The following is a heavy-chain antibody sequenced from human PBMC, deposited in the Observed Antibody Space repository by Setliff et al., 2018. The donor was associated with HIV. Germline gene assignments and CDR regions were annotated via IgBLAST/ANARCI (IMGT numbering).Heavy chain of an antibody. CDR1: GFTFSGYA. CDR2: ISGSGGNT. Sequence: LRLSCAASGFTFSGYAMSWVRQAPGKGLEWVSAISGSGGNTYYADSVKGRFTISRDNFKNTLYLQMNSLRAEDTALYYCARDENDSSGYWYWFDPWGQGTLVTVSS. D-gene: IGHD3-22*01. CDR3: ARDENDSSGYWYWFDP. J-gene: IGHJ5*02. V-gene: IGHV3-23*01.